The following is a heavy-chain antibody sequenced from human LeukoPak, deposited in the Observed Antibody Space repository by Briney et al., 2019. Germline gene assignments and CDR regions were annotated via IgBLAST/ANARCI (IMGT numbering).Heavy chain of an antibody. CDR1: GFTFSSYA. CDR3: ARSLTGGSGNYYYFDY. CDR2: ISGSGGST. D-gene: IGHD3-10*01. V-gene: IGHV3-23*01. Sequence: GGSLRLSCAASGFTFSSYAMSWVRQAPGKGLEWVSAISGSGGSTYYAASVQGRFTISRDNSNNTLCLQMNSLRAEDTAVYYCARSLTGGSGNYYYFDYWGQGTLVTVSS. J-gene: IGHJ4*02.